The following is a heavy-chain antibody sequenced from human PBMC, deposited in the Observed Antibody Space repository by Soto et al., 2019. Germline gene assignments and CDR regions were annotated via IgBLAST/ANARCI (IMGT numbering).Heavy chain of an antibody. D-gene: IGHD3-3*01. J-gene: IGHJ3*02. V-gene: IGHV1-46*03. CDR3: AREVIRDYDHSSDAFDI. CDR1: GYTFTSYY. Sequence: GASVKVSCKASGYTFTSYYMHWVRQAPGQGLEWMGIINPSGGSTSYAQKFQGRVTMTRDTSTSTVYMELSSLRSEDTAVYYCAREVIRDYDHSSDAFDIWGQGTMVTVSS. CDR2: INPSGGST.